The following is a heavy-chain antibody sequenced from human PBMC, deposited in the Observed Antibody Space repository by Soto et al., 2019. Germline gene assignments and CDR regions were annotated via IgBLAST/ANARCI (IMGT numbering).Heavy chain of an antibody. Sequence: SETLSLTCTVSGGSISSGDYYWSWIRQPPGKGLEWIGYIYYSGSTYYNQSLKSRVTISVDTSKNQFSLKLSSVTAADTAVYYCARVGSSWSLKNWFDPWGQGTLVTVSS. CDR1: GGSISSGDYY. D-gene: IGHD6-13*01. J-gene: IGHJ5*02. V-gene: IGHV4-30-4*01. CDR2: IYYSGST. CDR3: ARVGSSWSLKNWFDP.